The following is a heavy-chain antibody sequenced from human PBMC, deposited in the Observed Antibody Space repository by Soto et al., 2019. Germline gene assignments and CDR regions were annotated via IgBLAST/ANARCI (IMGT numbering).Heavy chain of an antibody. CDR2: ISAYNGNT. CDR3: ARGAFGGVAPGCRELDG. D-gene: IGHD2-8*02. J-gene: IGHJ6*02. V-gene: IGHV1-18*01. CDR1: GYTFIIHS. Sequence: ASVKVSCKSSGYTFIIHSITWLRQAPGQGLEWMGRISAYNGNTNYAQKLQGRVTMTTDTSTSTAYMELRSLRSDDTAVYYCARGAFGGVAPGCRELDGWCQGTKVTVCS.